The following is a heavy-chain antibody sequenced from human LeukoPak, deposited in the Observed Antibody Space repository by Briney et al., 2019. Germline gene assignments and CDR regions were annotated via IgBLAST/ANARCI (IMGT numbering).Heavy chain of an antibody. CDR1: GFTFDSYT. CDR2: INSDGGST. V-gene: IGHV3-43*01. D-gene: IGHD3-3*02. CDR3: ARVPSNMRIFGVGRSPPNWFDS. J-gene: IGHJ5*01. Sequence: PGGSLRLSCAASGFTFDSYTMHWVRRSPGKGLEWVSLINSDGGSTYYADSVKGRFTISRDNAKNSLYLQMNSLRAEDTAVYFCARVPSNMRIFGVGRSPPNWFDSWGQGSLVTVSS.